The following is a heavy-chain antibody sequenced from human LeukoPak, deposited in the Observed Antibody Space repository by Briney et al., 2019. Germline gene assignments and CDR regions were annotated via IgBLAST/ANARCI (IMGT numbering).Heavy chain of an antibody. CDR2: ISGSGGST. CDR1: GFTFSSYA. D-gene: IGHD6-6*01. V-gene: IGHV3-23*01. CDR3: AKVKDGVAARPTVDY. Sequence: GGSLRLYCAASGFTFSSYAMSWVRQAPGKGLEWVSAISGSGGSTYYADSVKGRFTISRDNSKNTLYLQMNSLRAEDTAVYYCAKVKDGVAARPTVDYWGQGTLVTVSS. J-gene: IGHJ4*02.